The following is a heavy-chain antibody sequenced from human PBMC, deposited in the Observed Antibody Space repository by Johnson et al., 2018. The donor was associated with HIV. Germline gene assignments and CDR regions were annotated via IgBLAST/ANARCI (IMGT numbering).Heavy chain of an antibody. V-gene: IGHV3-23*04. CDR3: AKANTYCGGDCYQADAFDI. J-gene: IGHJ3*02. CDR1: GFTFSSYA. D-gene: IGHD2-21*01. CDR2: ISGSGGST. Sequence: VQLVESGGGLVQPGGSPRLSCAASGFTFSSYAMSWVRQAPGKGLEWVSAISGSGGSTYYADSVKGRFTISRDNSKNTLYLQMNSLRAEDTAVYYCAKANTYCGGDCYQADAFDIWGQGTMVTDSS.